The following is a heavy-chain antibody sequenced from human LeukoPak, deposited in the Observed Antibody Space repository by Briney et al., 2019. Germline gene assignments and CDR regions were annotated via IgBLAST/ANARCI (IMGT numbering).Heavy chain of an antibody. CDR1: GGSISSGGYY. V-gene: IGHV4-30-2*01. CDR3: ARGGLLDAFDI. CDR2: IYHSGST. J-gene: IGHJ3*02. Sequence: PSETLSLTCTVSGGSISSGGYYWSWIRQPPGKGLEWIGYIYHSGSTYYNPSLKSRVTISVDRSKNHFSLKLSSVTAADTAVYYCARGGLLDAFDIWGQGTMVTVSS. D-gene: IGHD3-16*01.